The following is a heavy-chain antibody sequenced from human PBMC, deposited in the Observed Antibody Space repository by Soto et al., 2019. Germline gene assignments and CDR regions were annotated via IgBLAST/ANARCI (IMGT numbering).Heavy chain of an antibody. Sequence: GGSLRLSCAASGFTFSSYAMSWVHQAPGKGLEWVSAISGSGGSTYYADSVKGRFTISRDNSKNTLYLQMNSLRAEDTAVYYCAKDRIAAAEGINWFDPWGQGTLVTVSS. CDR2: ISGSGGST. D-gene: IGHD6-13*01. J-gene: IGHJ5*02. CDR3: AKDRIAAAEGINWFDP. V-gene: IGHV3-23*01. CDR1: GFTFSSYA.